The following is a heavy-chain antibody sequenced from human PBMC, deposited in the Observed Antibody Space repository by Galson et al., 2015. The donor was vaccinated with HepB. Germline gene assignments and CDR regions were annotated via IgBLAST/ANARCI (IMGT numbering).Heavy chain of an antibody. CDR3: AKGTKYDPMFGQH. J-gene: IGHJ1*01. CDR2: ISGSGGST. D-gene: IGHD1-14*01. Sequence: SLRLSCAASGFTFSSYAMSWVRQAPGKGLEWVSAISGSGGSTYYADSVKGRFTISRDNSKNTLYLQMNSLRAEDTAVYYCAKGTKYDPMFGQHWGQGALVTVSS. CDR1: GFTFSSYA. V-gene: IGHV3-23*01.